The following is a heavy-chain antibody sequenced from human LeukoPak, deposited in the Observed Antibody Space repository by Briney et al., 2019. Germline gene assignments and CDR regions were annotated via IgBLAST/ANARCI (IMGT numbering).Heavy chain of an antibody. Sequence: WASVKVSCKASGYTFTSNHIHWVRQAPGQGLEWMGMIYPRDGSTSYAQKFQGRVTVTRDTSTSTVHMELSGLRSEDTAVYYCARDQEGFDYWGQGTLVTVSS. CDR2: IYPRDGST. J-gene: IGHJ4*02. V-gene: IGHV1-46*01. CDR3: ARDQEGFDY. CDR1: GYTFTSNH.